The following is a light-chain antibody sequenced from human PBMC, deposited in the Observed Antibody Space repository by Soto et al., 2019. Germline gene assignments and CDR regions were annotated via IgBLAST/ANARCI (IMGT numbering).Light chain of an antibody. CDR1: QNVHTH. CDR3: QHRASWPLT. V-gene: IGKV3-11*01. J-gene: IGKJ4*01. Sequence: DIVLTQSPATLSLSPGERATLSCRASQNVHTHLAWYQQKPGQAPRLLIYDASNRATGIPARFSGSGSGTDFTLSISSLEPEDFAVYYCQHRASWPLTFGGGTKVEIK. CDR2: DAS.